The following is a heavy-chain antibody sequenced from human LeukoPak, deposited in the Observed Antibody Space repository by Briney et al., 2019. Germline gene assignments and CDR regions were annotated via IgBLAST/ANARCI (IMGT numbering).Heavy chain of an antibody. D-gene: IGHD6-13*01. Sequence: GGSLRLSCAASGFTFGIYWMSWVRQAPGQGLEWVANINQGGTEEYYVDSVKGRFTISRDNANNSLYLQMNNLRAGGTAVYYCARAGGAGTVDFWGQGTLIMVSS. J-gene: IGHJ4*02. CDR3: ARAGGAGTVDF. CDR2: INQGGTEE. CDR1: GFTFGIYW. V-gene: IGHV3-7*01.